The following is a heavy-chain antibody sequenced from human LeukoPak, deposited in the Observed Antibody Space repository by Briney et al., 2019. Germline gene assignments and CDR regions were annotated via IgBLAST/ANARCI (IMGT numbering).Heavy chain of an antibody. J-gene: IGHJ6*02. CDR1: GGSISSSGFY. Sequence: SETLSLTCSVSGGSISSSGFYWGWIRQPPGKGLEWIGSVYYSGSTYYNPSLKSRVTISVDTSKNQFSLKLSSVTAADTAVYYCARGLGCSSTSCPRYYYYYYGMDVWGQGTTVTVSS. V-gene: IGHV4-39*07. D-gene: IGHD2-2*01. CDR2: VYYSGST. CDR3: ARGLGCSSTSCPRYYYYYYGMDV.